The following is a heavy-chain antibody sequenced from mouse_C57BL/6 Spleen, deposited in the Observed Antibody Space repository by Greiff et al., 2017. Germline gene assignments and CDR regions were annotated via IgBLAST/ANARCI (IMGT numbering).Heavy chain of an antibody. D-gene: IGHD2-1*01. Sequence: VQLQQSGPGLVQPSQSLSITCTVSGFSLTSYGVHWVRQSPGKGLEWLGVLWSGGSTDYNAAFISRLSISKDNSKSQVFFKMNSLQADDTAIYYCARSHGNYVGFYYAMDYWGQGTSVTVSS. J-gene: IGHJ4*01. CDR2: LWSGGST. CDR1: GFSLTSYG. CDR3: ARSHGNYVGFYYAMDY. V-gene: IGHV2-2*01.